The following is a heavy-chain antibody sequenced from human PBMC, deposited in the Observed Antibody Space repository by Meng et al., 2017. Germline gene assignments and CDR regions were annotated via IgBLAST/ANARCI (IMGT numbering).Heavy chain of an antibody. CDR2: INPNSGGT. Sequence: QVQLVQSGAEVKKPGASVKVSCKASGYTFTGYYMHWVRQAPGQGLEWMGRINPNSGGTNYAQKFQGRVTMTRDTSISTAYMELSRLRSDDTAVYYCARDYGSGRIILHFDYWGQGTLVTGSS. D-gene: IGHD3-10*01. CDR1: GYTFTGYY. V-gene: IGHV1-2*06. J-gene: IGHJ4*02. CDR3: ARDYGSGRIILHFDY.